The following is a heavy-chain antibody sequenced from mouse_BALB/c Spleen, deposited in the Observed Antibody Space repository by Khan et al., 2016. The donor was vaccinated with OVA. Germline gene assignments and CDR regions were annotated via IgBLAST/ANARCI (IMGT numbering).Heavy chain of an antibody. J-gene: IGHJ3*01. D-gene: IGHD2-3*01. Sequence: QVQLQQSGAELVRPGSSVKISCKASGHAFSNYWMNWVTQRPGQGLEWIGQIYPGEANTNYNGKFKGKVTLTVDKSSSTAYMQLSSLTSEDSAVYFCAREGYDGYYRAWFAYWGQGTLVTVSA. CDR2: IYPGEANT. CDR1: GHAFSNYW. CDR3: AREGYDGYYRAWFAY. V-gene: IGHV1-80*01.